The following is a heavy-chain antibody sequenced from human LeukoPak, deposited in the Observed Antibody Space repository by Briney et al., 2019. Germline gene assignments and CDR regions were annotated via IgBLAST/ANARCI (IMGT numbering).Heavy chain of an antibody. Sequence: GPVKVSCKASGYTFTSYGISWMRQAPGQGLEWMGWISAYNGNTNYAQKLQGRVTMTTDTSTSTAYMELRSLRSDDTAVYYCARVGFITPSAFDIWGQGTMVTVSS. V-gene: IGHV1-18*01. J-gene: IGHJ3*02. CDR1: GYTFTSYG. CDR2: ISAYNGNT. D-gene: IGHD2-15*01. CDR3: ARVGFITPSAFDI.